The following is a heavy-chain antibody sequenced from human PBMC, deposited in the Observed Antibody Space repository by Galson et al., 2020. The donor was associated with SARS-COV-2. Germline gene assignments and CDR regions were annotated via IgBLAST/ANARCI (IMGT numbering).Heavy chain of an antibody. V-gene: IGHV3-30*02. D-gene: IGHD2-2*03. CDR1: GFTFSSYG. CDR2: IRYDGSNK. J-gene: IGHJ4*02. Sequence: GGSLRLSCAASGFTFSSYGMHWVRQAPGKGLEWVAFIRYDGSNKYYADSVKGRFTISRDNSKNTLYLQMNSLRAEDTAVYYCAKDLTLGIVVVPAPPGNWGQGTVVTGSS. CDR3: AKDLTLGIVVVPAPPGN.